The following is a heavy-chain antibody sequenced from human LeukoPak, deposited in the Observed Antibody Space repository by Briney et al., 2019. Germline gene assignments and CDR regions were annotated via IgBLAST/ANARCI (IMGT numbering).Heavy chain of an antibody. J-gene: IGHJ4*02. V-gene: IGHV4-38-2*01. D-gene: IGHD3-3*01. CDR1: GYSLGKNYY. CDR2: IYGRAST. CDR3: ARYDSRGSASTKFDY. Sequence: PSETLSLTCAVSGYSLGKNYYWGWIRQSPGKGLEWIGGIYGRASTSYNPSLMNRVTMSVDTSKNHFSLQLTSVTAADTAVYYCARYDSRGSASTKFDYWGPGIQVTVSS.